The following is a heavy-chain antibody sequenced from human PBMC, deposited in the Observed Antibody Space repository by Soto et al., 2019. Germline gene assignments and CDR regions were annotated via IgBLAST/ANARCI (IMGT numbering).Heavy chain of an antibody. V-gene: IGHV3-7*03. CDR1: GFTFSGYW. CDR2: IKQDGSEK. CDR3: ASDTNAFYGGNHYYYMDV. Sequence: GGSLRLSCAASGFTFSGYWMSWVRQAPGKGLEWVANIKQDGSEKCYVDDVKGRFTISRDNAKNSLYLQMNSLRAEDTAVYYCASDTNAFYGGNHYYYMDVWGKGTTVTVSS. D-gene: IGHD4-17*01. J-gene: IGHJ6*03.